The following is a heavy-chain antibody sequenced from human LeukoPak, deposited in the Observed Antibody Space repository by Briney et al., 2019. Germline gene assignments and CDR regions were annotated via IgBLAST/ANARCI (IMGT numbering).Heavy chain of an antibody. CDR3: ARGESTSSWVMDV. CDR1: GYTFTGYY. CDR2: INPKTYVT. Sequence: AASVKVSCKASGYTFTGYYMHWVRQAPGQGLEWMGWINPKTYVTNYAQKFQGRVTMTRDTSSNTASMELSSLTSDDTAVYYCARGESTSSWVMDVWGKGTTVTVSS. V-gene: IGHV1-2*02. J-gene: IGHJ6*03. D-gene: IGHD6-13*01.